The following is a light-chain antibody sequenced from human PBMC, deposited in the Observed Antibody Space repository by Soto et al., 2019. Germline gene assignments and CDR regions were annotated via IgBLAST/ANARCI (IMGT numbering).Light chain of an antibody. CDR2: DAS. CDR3: QHYNSYSEA. J-gene: IGKJ1*01. Sequence: EIVLTQSPATQSLSPGARATLSRRPSQTVSNSSACYHQNPGQAPRLLIYDASNRATGIPARFSGSGSGTEFTLTISSLQPDDFATYYCQHYNSYSEAFGQGTKVDI. CDR1: QTVSNS. V-gene: IGKV3-11*01.